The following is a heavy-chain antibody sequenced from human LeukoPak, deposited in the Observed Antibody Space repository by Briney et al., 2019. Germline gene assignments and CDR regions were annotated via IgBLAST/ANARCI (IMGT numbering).Heavy chain of an antibody. CDR1: GFTFDDYA. D-gene: IGHD6-13*01. CDR3: AKDIGYNSSWYDGGYFDY. Sequence: GGSLRLSCAASGFTFDDYAMHWVRQAPGKGLEWVSGISWNSGSIGYADSVKGRFTISRDNAKNSLYLQMNSLRAEDTALYYCAKDIGYNSSWYDGGYFDYWGQGTLVTVSS. CDR2: ISWNSGSI. J-gene: IGHJ4*02. V-gene: IGHV3-9*01.